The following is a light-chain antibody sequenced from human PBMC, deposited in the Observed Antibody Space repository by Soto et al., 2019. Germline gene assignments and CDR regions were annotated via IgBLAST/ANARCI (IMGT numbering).Light chain of an antibody. J-gene: IGLJ3*02. CDR2: STN. CDR1: SGSVSTNNF. CDR3: VLYMGSGIWV. V-gene: IGLV8-61*01. Sequence: QTVVTQEPSFSVSPGTTVTLTCGLTSGSVSTNNFPSWYQQTPGQAPRTLIYSTNTRSSGVPDRFSGSILGNKAALTISGAQADDECDYYCVLYMGSGIWVFGGGTKVTVL.